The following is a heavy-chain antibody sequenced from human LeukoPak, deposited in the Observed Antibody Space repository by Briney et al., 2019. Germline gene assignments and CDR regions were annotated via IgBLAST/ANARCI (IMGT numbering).Heavy chain of an antibody. V-gene: IGHV3-74*01. Sequence: GGSLRLSCAASGFTFSSYWMHRVRQAPGKGLVWVSRIRSDGSSRNYADSVRGQFTISRDNAKNTLYLQMNSLRAEDTAVYYCASGGSSDWYFNYWGQGTLVTVSS. J-gene: IGHJ4*02. CDR3: ASGGSSDWYFNY. CDR2: IRSDGSSR. D-gene: IGHD2-15*01. CDR1: GFTFSSYW.